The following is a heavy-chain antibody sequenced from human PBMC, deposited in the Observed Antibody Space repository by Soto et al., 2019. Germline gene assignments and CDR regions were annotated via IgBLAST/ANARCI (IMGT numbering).Heavy chain of an antibody. CDR3: ARTVTTYAYYYGMDV. CDR2: IIPILGIA. V-gene: IGHV1-69*02. CDR1: GGTFSSYT. D-gene: IGHD4-17*01. J-gene: IGHJ6*02. Sequence: SVKVSCKASGGTFSSYTISWVRQAPGQGLEWMGRIIPILGIANYAQKFQGRVTITADKSTSTAYMELSSLRSEDTAVYYCARTVTTYAYYYGMDVWGQGTTVTVSS.